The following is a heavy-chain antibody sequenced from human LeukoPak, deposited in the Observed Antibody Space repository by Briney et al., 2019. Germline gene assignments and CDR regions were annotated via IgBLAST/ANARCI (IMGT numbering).Heavy chain of an antibody. CDR1: GYTFTGYY. D-gene: IGHD6-19*01. J-gene: IGHJ4*02. Sequence: GASVKVSCKASGYTFTGYYMHWVRQAPGQGLEWMGWINPNSGGTNYAQKFQGRVTMTRDTSISTAYMELSRLRSDDTAVYYCARDSPQSIAVAAPFDYWGQGTLVTVSS. CDR3: ARDSPQSIAVAAPFDY. V-gene: IGHV1-2*02. CDR2: INPNSGGT.